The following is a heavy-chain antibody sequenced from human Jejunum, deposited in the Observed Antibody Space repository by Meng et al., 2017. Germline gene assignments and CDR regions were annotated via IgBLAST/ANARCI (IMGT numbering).Heavy chain of an antibody. CDR1: GASITSYY. D-gene: IGHD2-15*01. J-gene: IGHJ5*01. CDR3: ARWWSGTHLLMSSRWFDS. Sequence: SETLSLTCTVSGASITSYYWSWVRQAPGKGLKWIGYFDYTGATTYNPSLRSRVTISIDTLKNEFSLQLSSVTAADTDVDYCARWWSGTHLLMSSRWFDSWGQGALVTVSS. V-gene: IGHV4-59*01. CDR2: FDYTGAT.